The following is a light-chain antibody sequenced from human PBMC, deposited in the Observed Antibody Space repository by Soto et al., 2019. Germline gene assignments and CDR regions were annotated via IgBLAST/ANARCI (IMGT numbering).Light chain of an antibody. CDR1: QSVLYSSNNKNY. Sequence: DIVMTQSPDSLAVSLGERATINCKSSQSVLYSSNNKNYLAWYQRKPGQSPKLLIYWASTRESGVPDRFSGSGSRTDFTLTISSLQAEDVAVYYCQQYYSTPLTFGPGTKVDIK. J-gene: IGKJ3*01. V-gene: IGKV4-1*01. CDR3: QQYYSTPLT. CDR2: WAS.